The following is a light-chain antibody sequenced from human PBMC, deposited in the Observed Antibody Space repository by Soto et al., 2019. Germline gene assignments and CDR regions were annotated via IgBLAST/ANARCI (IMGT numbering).Light chain of an antibody. CDR1: QSVTSTY. CDR3: QQYTDWPIT. J-gene: IGKJ5*01. CDR2: GAS. V-gene: IGKV3-20*01. Sequence: EIVLTQSPGTLSLSPGERATLSCRASQSVTSTYLAWYQQKPGQPPRLLIYGASSRATGIPDRFSGSGSGTDFTLTITSLQSDDFAVYFCQQYTDWPITFGQGTRLEIK.